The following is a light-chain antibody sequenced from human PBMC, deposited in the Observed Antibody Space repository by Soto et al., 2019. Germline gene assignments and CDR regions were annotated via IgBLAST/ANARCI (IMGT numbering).Light chain of an antibody. CDR3: QQDAGSPWT. CDR2: GAS. J-gene: IGKJ1*01. CDR1: QSVGSSF. V-gene: IGKV3-20*01. Sequence: EVVLTQSPGTLSLSPGERATLSCRASQSVGSSFLAWYQQKAGQAPRLLIYGASSRATGIPDRFSGSESGTDFTLTISRLEPEDFAVYYCQQDAGSPWTFGQGTKVEIK.